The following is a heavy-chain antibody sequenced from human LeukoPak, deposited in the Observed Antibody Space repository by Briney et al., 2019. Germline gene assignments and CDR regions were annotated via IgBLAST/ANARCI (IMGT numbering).Heavy chain of an antibody. V-gene: IGHV4-39*07. CDR1: GGSISSSSYY. D-gene: IGHD3-3*01. Sequence: SETLSLTCTVSGGSISSSSYYWGWIRQPPGKGLEWIGSIYYSGSTYYNPSLKSRVTISVDKSKNQFSLKLSSVTAADTAVYYCARGDVDDFWSGYLYDAFDIWGQGTMVTVSS. CDR3: ARGDVDDFWSGYLYDAFDI. CDR2: IYYSGST. J-gene: IGHJ3*02.